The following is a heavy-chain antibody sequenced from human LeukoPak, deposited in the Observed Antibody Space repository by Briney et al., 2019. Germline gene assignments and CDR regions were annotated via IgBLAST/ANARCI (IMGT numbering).Heavy chain of an antibody. CDR2: IYHSGST. Sequence: SETLSLTCAVSTYSISSGYYWGWIRQPPGKGLEWIGSIYHSGSTFYNPSLKSRVTISVDTSKNQFSLRLSSVTAADTAMYYCARLWSGYKRIDYWGQGSLVTVSS. V-gene: IGHV4-38-2*01. CDR3: ARLWSGYKRIDY. D-gene: IGHD5-12*01. J-gene: IGHJ4*02. CDR1: TYSISSGYY.